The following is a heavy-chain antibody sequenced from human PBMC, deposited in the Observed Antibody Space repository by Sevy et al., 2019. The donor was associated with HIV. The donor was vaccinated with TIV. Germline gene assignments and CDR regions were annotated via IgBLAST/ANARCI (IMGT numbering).Heavy chain of an antibody. CDR1: GFTFSSYW. J-gene: IGHJ4*02. V-gene: IGHV3-7*01. CDR2: IKQDGSEK. D-gene: IGHD5-18*01. CDR3: AAEDSALYYCVRDNLGYTYGYASV. Sequence: GGSLRLSCAASGFTFSSYWMSWVRQAPGKGLEWVANIKQDGSEKYYVDSVKGRFTISRDNAKNSLYLQMNSLRAEDTAGYYCAAEDSALYYCVRDNLGYTYGYASVWGQGSLVTVSS.